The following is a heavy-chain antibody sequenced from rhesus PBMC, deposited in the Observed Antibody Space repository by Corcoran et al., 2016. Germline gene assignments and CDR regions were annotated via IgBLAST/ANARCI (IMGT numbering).Heavy chain of an antibody. CDR3: ARDESNRFDV. Sequence: QGQLQESGPGLVKPSETLPLTCAGSGASISSHYWSWIRQPPGKGLEWIGYISGGSGTTKYNPPLQGRVPISRDTSKNQISLKLTSVTAADTAVYYCARDESNRFDVWGAGVLVTVSS. CDR1: GASISSHY. CDR2: ISGGSGTT. J-gene: IGHJ5-1*01. V-gene: IGHV4S6*01.